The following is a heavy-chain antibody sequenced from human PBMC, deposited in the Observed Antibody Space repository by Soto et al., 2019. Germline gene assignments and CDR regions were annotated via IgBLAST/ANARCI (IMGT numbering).Heavy chain of an antibody. CDR1: GGSFSSLV. Sequence: SVKVSCKASGGSFSSLVISWLRQAPGQGPEWMGGINPMLGVANFAQKFQDRVTITADESTTTAYMELSSLRSEDTAVYYCARGPAQFDPWGQGTLVT. V-gene: IGHV1-69*10. CDR2: INPMLGVA. J-gene: IGHJ5*02. D-gene: IGHD2-2*01. CDR3: ARGPAQFDP.